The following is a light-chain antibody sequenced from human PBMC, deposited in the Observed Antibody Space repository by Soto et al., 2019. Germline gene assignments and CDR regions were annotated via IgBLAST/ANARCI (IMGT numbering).Light chain of an antibody. CDR3: QLRSNWPQT. CDR2: DAS. V-gene: IGKV3-11*01. CDR1: QSVSSY. J-gene: IGKJ5*01. Sequence: EIGLKMSAATLSLYQGERATLSCRASQSVSSYLAWYQQKPGQAPRLLIYDASNRATGIPARFSGSGSGTDFTLTISSLEPEDFAVYYCQLRSNWPQTFCQVRRLEVK.